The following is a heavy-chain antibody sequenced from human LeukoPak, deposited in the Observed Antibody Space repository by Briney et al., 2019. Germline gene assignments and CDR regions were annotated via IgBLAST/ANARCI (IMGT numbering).Heavy chain of an antibody. CDR3: ARDRARYGDPSRVV. V-gene: IGHV3-21*01. Sequence: GGSQRLSCAASGFTFSSYSMNWVRQAPGNGLEWVSSISSSSSYIYYADSVKGRFTISRDNAKNSLYLQMNSLRAEDTAVYYCARDRARYGDPSRVVWGKGTTVTVSS. CDR1: GFTFSSYS. CDR2: ISSSSSYI. D-gene: IGHD4-17*01. J-gene: IGHJ6*04.